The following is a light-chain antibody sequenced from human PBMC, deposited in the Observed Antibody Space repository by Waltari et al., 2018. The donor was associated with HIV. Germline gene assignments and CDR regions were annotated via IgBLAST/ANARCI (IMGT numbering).Light chain of an antibody. CDR3: QQRSNWPKT. V-gene: IGKV3-11*01. CDR2: DAS. Sequence: EIVLTQSPATLSLSPGARATLSCRASQSVSSYLAWYQQKPGQAPRLLIYDASNRATAIPARFSGSGSGTDFTLTISSLEPEDFAVYYCQQRSNWPKTFGQGTKLEIK. J-gene: IGKJ2*01. CDR1: QSVSSY.